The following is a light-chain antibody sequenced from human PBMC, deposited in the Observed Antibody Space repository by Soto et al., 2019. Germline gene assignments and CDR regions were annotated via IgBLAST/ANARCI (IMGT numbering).Light chain of an antibody. CDR3: SSYTSSSIDYV. V-gene: IGLV2-14*01. J-gene: IGLJ1*01. CDR2: EVS. Sequence: QSALTQPASVSGSPGQSITISCTGTSSDVGGYNYVTWYQQHPGKAPKLMIYEVSNRPSGVSNRFSASKSGNTASLTISGLQDEDEADYYCSSYTSSSIDYVFGTGTKLTVL. CDR1: SSDVGGYNY.